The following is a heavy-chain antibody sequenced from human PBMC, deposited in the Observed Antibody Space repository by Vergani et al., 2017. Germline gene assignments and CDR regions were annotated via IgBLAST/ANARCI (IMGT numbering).Heavy chain of an antibody. CDR1: GGSFGGYY. V-gene: IGHV4-34*01. CDR3: ARGSPVAGTNFDY. CDR2: INHSGST. D-gene: IGHD6-19*01. Sequence: QVQLQQWGAGLLKPSETLSLTCAVYGGSFGGYYWSWIRQPPGKGLEWIGEINHSGSTNYNPSLKSRVTISVDTSKNQFSLKLSSVTAADTAVYYCARGSPVAGTNFDYWGQGTLVTVAS. J-gene: IGHJ4*02.